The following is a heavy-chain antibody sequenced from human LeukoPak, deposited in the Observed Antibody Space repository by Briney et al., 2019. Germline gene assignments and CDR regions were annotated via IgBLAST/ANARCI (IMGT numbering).Heavy chain of an antibody. CDR3: ARDYLGFGESGFDY. Sequence: GGSLRLSCAVSGFSFSDHNMNWARQAPGKGLEWVASISSRSNYIYYADSLKGRVTVSRDNARNSLFLQMTSLRAEDTAVYYCARDYLGFGESGFDYWGQGTQVTVSS. CDR1: GFSFSDHN. J-gene: IGHJ4*02. V-gene: IGHV3-21*01. CDR2: ISSRSNYI. D-gene: IGHD3-10*01.